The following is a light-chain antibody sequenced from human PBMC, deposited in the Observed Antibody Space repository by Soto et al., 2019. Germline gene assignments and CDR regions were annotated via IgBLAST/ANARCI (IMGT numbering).Light chain of an antibody. V-gene: IGLV2-8*01. J-gene: IGLJ2*01. CDR1: SSDVGGYNY. Sequence: QSALTQPPSASGSPGQSVTISCTGTSSDVGGYNYVSWYQQYPGKVPKLMIYDVSKRPSGVPDRFSGSKSGNTASLTVSGLQAEDEADYYCSSYAGSNNVVFGGGTKLTV. CDR3: SSYAGSNNVV. CDR2: DVS.